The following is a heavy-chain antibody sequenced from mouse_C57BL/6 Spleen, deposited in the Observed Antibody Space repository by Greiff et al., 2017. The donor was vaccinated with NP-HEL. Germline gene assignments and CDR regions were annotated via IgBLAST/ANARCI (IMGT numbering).Heavy chain of an antibody. CDR3: AMDGNSRYALGY. CDR2: IHPSDSDT. J-gene: IGHJ4*01. V-gene: IGHV1-74*01. D-gene: IGHD1-1*01. CDR1: GYTFTSYW. Sequence: QVQLQQPGAELVKPGASVKVSCKASGYTFTSYWMHWVKQRPGQGLEWIGRIHPSDSDTNYNQKFKGKATLTVDKSSSTAYLQLSSLTSEDSAVYYCAMDGNSRYALGYWGQGTSVTVSS.